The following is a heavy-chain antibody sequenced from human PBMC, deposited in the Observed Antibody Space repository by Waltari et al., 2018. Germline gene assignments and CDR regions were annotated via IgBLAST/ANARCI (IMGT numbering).Heavy chain of an antibody. J-gene: IGHJ4*02. Sequence: EVQLLESGGGLVQPGGSLRLSCAASVFNFRSYAMSWVRQAPGKGLEWVAAVIGGSGSTYYADSVKGRFTISRDNSKNTLYLQMNSLRAEDMAVYYCAKEEYYYDTSGYYWGVFDYWGQGTLVTVSS. CDR1: VFNFRSYA. D-gene: IGHD3-22*01. CDR2: VIGGSGST. CDR3: AKEEYYYDTSGYYWGVFDY. V-gene: IGHV3-23*01.